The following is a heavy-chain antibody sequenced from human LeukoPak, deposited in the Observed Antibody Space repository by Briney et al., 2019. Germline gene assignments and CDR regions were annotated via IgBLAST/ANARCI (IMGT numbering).Heavy chain of an antibody. D-gene: IGHD3-9*01. CDR1: GFTFSTYT. CDR3: AREWTDKRYDILTGPGY. CDR2: ITSSSTYI. J-gene: IGHJ4*02. Sequence: GGSLRLSCAASGFTFSTYTMNWVRQAPGKGLEWVSSITSSSTYIYYADSVKGRFTISRDNAKNSLYLQMNSLRAEDTAVYYCAREWTDKRYDILTGPGYWGQGTLVTVSS. V-gene: IGHV3-21*01.